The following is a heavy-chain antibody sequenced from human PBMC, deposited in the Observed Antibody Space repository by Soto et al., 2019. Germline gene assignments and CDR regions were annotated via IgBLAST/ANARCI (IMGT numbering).Heavy chain of an antibody. CDR2: ISYDGSNK. D-gene: IGHD2-15*01. CDR1: GFTFSSYA. CDR3: AREGGYCSGGSCAPRDY. J-gene: IGHJ4*02. Sequence: QVQLVESGGGVVQPGRSLRLSCAASGFTFSSYAMHWVRQAPGKGLEWVAVISYDGSNKYYADSVKGRFTISRDNSKNKLYLQMNSLRAEDTAVYYCAREGGYCSGGSCAPRDYWGQGTLVTVSS. V-gene: IGHV3-30-3*01.